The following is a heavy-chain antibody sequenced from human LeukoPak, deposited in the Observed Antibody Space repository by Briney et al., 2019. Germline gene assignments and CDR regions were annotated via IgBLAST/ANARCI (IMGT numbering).Heavy chain of an antibody. Sequence: GGSLRLSCAASGFTVSSNYMSWVRQAPGKGLEWVSVIYSGGSTYYADSVKGRFTISRDNSKNTLYLQMNSLRAEDTAVYYCASSSGYSPTAFDYWGQGTLVTVSS. CDR1: GFTVSSNY. D-gene: IGHD3-22*01. J-gene: IGHJ4*02. CDR2: IYSGGST. CDR3: ASSSGYSPTAFDY. V-gene: IGHV3-53*01.